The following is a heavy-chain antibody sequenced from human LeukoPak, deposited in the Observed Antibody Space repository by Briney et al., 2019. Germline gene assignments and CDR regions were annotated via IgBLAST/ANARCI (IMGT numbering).Heavy chain of an antibody. CDR1: GGSFSGYY. CDR3: SKECGSNGPDY. J-gene: IGHJ4*02. V-gene: IGHV4-34*01. Sequence: SETLSLTCAVYGGSFSGYYWSWIRQPPGQGLELIGESNHSGSTNYNPSLKSRVTISVDTSKNQFSLKLSPVTAAATAVYYCSKECGSNGPDYRRQATMASLSS. D-gene: IGHD3-16*01. CDR2: SNHSGST.